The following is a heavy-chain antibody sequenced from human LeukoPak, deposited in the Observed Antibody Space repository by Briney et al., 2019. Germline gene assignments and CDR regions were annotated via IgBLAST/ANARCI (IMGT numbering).Heavy chain of an antibody. V-gene: IGHV3-48*04. CDR2: ISRSSDTT. Sequence: PGGSLRLSCAASGFTFNIYSMNWVRQAPGKGLEWVSYISRSSDTTWYTDSVKDRFTISRDNAKNSLYLQMNSLRAEDTAVYYCARAERYRSRYFDWLLLYYFDYWGQGTLVTVSS. CDR3: ARAERYRSRYFDWLLLYYFDY. J-gene: IGHJ4*02. CDR1: GFTFNIYS. D-gene: IGHD3-9*01.